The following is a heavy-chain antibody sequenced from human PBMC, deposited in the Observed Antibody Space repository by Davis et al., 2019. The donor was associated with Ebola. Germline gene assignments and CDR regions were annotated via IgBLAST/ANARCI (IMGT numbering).Heavy chain of an antibody. CDR3: ARVAARRAYYFDY. D-gene: IGHD6-6*01. J-gene: IGHJ4*02. CDR2: IYYSGST. Sequence: PSETLSLTCTVSGGSISSYYWSWIRQPPGKGLEWIGYIYYSGSTNYNPSLKSRVTISVDTSKNQFSLKLSSVTAADTAVYYCARVAARRAYYFDYWGQGTLVTVSS. CDR1: GGSISSYY. V-gene: IGHV4-59*01.